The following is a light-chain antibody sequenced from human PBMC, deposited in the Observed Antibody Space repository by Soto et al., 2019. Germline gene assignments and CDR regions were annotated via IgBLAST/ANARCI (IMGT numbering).Light chain of an antibody. Sequence: EIVMTQSPATLSVSPGERATLSCRASQSVSSNLAWYQQRPGQDPRLLIYGASIRATGVPARFSGSGSGTDFTLTISSLQSEDFAVYYCQQYNNWPSMYTFGQGTKLEIK. CDR1: QSVSSN. CDR3: QQYNNWPSMYT. CDR2: GAS. J-gene: IGKJ2*01. V-gene: IGKV3-15*01.